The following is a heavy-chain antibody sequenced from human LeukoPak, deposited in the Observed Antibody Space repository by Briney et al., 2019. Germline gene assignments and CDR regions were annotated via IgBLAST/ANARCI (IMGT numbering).Heavy chain of an antibody. CDR1: GFTFSSFA. J-gene: IGHJ5*02. CDR3: TKDPNGDYVGAFDP. CDR2: ISSRHLTT. V-gene: IGHV3-23*01. D-gene: IGHD4-17*01. Sequence: PGGSLRLSCAVSGFTFSSFAMTWVRQAPGQGLERVSSISSRHLTTYYTDSVKGRFTISRDNSKNTLYLQMNSLRAEDTAVYYCTKDPNGDYVGAFDPWGQGTLVTVSS.